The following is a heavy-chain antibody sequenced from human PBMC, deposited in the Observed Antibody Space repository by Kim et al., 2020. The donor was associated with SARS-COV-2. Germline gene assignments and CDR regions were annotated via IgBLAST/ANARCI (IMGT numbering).Heavy chain of an antibody. Sequence: SETLSLTCAVYGGSFSGYYWSWIRQPPGKGLEWIGEINHSGSTNYNPSLKSRVTISVDTSKNQFSLKLSSVTAADTAVYYCARGVTGLTDYWGQGTLVTVSS. J-gene: IGHJ4*02. CDR3: ARGVTGLTDY. CDR2: INHSGST. V-gene: IGHV4-34*01. CDR1: GGSFSGYY. D-gene: IGHD2-21*01.